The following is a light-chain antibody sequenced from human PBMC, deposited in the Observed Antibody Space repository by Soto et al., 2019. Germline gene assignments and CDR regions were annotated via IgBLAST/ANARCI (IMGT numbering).Light chain of an antibody. CDR2: GAS. V-gene: IGKV1-5*03. CDR1: QSISTY. J-gene: IGKJ2*01. CDR3: QQYDSYPGP. Sequence: DIQMTQSPSTLSASVGDSVTITCRASQSISTYLAWYQQKPGKAPNLLIYGASTLDSGVPSRFSASGSGTEFTLPISSLQPADFATYFCQQYDSYPGPFGQGTKLEIK.